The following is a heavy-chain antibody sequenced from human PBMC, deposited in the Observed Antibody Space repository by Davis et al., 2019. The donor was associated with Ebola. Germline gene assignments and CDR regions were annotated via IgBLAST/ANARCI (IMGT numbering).Heavy chain of an antibody. J-gene: IGHJ4*02. CDR3: ARQETSSTWAFDY. V-gene: IGHV4-39*01. CDR2: IYYSGST. CDR1: GGSISSSSYY. D-gene: IGHD6-13*01. Sequence: PSETLSLTCTVSGGSISSSSYYWGWIRQPPGKGLEWIGSIYYSGSTYYNPSLKSRVTISVDTSKNQFSLKLSSVTAADTAVYYCARQETSSTWAFDYWGQGTLVTVSS.